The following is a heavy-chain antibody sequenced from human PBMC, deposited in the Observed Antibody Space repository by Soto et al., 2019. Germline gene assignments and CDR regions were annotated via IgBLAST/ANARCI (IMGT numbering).Heavy chain of an antibody. CDR1: GGSVNGYY. Sequence: SETLYLTCAVYGGSVNGYYWNWIRQPPGKGLEWIGEINHTGGTHYNPSLKSRVTMSVDTSKNQFSLRLSSVTAADTAIYYCATRITVFGLLIPPFDPWGQGTQVTVSS. V-gene: IGHV4-34*01. CDR2: INHTGGT. D-gene: IGHD3-3*01. CDR3: ATRITVFGLLIPPFDP. J-gene: IGHJ5*02.